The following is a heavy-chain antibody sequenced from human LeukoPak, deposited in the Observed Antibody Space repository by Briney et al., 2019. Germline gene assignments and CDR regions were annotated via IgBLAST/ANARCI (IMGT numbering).Heavy chain of an antibody. V-gene: IGHV1-8*03. D-gene: IGHD4-23*01. Sequence: ASVKVSCKASGYTFTSYGINWVRQATGQGLEWMGWMNPNSGKTGYAQKFQGRVTITRNTSISTAYMELSSLESEDTAVYYCARETPSRYFDYWGQGTLVTVSP. CDR3: ARETPSRYFDY. CDR2: MNPNSGKT. CDR1: GYTFTSYG. J-gene: IGHJ4*02.